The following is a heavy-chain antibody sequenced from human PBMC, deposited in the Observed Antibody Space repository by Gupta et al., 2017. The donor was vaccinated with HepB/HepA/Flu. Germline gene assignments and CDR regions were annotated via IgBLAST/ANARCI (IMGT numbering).Heavy chain of an antibody. V-gene: IGHV3-33*01. D-gene: IGHD1-26*01. CDR2: IWHDGRSK. CDR1: GFTFRDHG. Sequence: QVRLVESGGGVVQPGRSLRLSCAASGFTFRDHGMHWVRQAPGKGLEWVTVIWHDGRSKSYADSVKGRFTISRDNARNTLSLQMESLRAEDTAVYYCARDPGADAAIDHWGQGTLVTVS. J-gene: IGHJ5*02. CDR3: ARDPGADAAIDH.